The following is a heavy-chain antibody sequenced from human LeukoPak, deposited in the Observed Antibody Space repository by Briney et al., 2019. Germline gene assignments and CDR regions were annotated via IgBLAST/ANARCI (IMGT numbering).Heavy chain of an antibody. CDR2: ISCSSSSI. Sequence: GGSLRLSCAASGFTFSSYSMNWVRQAPGKGLEWVSSISCSSSSIYYADSVKGRFTISRDNAKNSLYLQMNSLRAGDTAVYYCARGRYSSSESYFDYWGQGTLVSVCS. CDR3: ARGRYSSSESYFDY. CDR1: GFTFSSYS. V-gene: IGHV3-21*01. D-gene: IGHD6-13*01. J-gene: IGHJ4*02.